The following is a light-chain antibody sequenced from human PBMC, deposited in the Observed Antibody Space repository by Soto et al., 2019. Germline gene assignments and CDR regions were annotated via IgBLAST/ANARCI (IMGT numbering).Light chain of an antibody. CDR1: NIGGKS. CDR3: QVWDDNSDHHV. J-gene: IGLJ1*01. V-gene: IGLV3-21*02. Sequence: SYELTQTSSVSVVPGQTARISCGGNNIGGKSVHWYQQKPGQAPVVVVYDDSDRPSGIPERFSGSNSGNTATLTISRVEAGDEADYHCQVWDDNSDHHVFGTGTKVTVL. CDR2: DDS.